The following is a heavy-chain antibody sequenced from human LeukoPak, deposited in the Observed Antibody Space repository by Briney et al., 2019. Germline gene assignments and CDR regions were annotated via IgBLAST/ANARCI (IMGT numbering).Heavy chain of an antibody. CDR3: ARRASGWYFDY. CDR2: IYPGDSDT. Sequence: GESLKISCQSSGYSFTSYWIGWVRQMPGKGLGWMGIIYPGDSDTRYSPSFQGQVTISADKSITTAYLQWNSLKASDTAMYYCARRASGWYFDYWGQGTLVTVSS. J-gene: IGHJ4*02. D-gene: IGHD6-19*01. CDR1: GYSFTSYW. V-gene: IGHV5-51*01.